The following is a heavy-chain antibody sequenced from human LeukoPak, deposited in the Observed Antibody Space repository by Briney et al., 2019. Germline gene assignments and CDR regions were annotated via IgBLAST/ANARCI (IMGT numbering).Heavy chain of an antibody. J-gene: IGHJ4*02. CDR1: GYTFTSYG. CDR3: ARGNSYGGNSGYNFDY. CDR2: ISAYNGNT. Sequence: ASVKVSCKASGYTFTSYGISWVRQAPGQELEWMGWISAYNGNTNYAQKLQGRVTMTTDTSTSTAYMELRSLRSDDTAVYYCARGNSYGGNSGYNFDYWGQGTLVTVSS. D-gene: IGHD4-23*01. V-gene: IGHV1-18*01.